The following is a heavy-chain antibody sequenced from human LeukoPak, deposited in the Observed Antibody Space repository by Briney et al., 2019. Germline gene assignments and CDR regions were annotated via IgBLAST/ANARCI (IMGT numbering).Heavy chain of an antibody. J-gene: IGHJ3*02. V-gene: IGHV3-53*01. Sequence: GGSLRLSCAASGFTFSSYSMNWVRQAPGKGLEWVSVIYSGGSTYYADSVKGRFTISRDNSKNTLYLQMNSLRAEDTAVYYCAREGIAAAGPDDAFDIWGQGTMVTVSS. CDR3: AREGIAAAGPDDAFDI. CDR2: IYSGGST. D-gene: IGHD6-13*01. CDR1: GFTFSSYS.